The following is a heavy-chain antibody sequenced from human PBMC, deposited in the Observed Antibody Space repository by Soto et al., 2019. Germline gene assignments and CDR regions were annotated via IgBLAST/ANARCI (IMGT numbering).Heavy chain of an antibody. CDR2: IGPYNGNT. Sequence: ASVKVSCKASGYTFTSYGISWLRQSPGQGLELMGWIGPYNGNTHYAQKLQGRVTMTTYTFKITAYMEVGSLRSDDTAVYYWARNLKENVGSTVDYWGQGTLVTVSS. CDR1: GYTFTSYG. CDR3: ARNLKENVGSTVDY. V-gene: IGHV1-18*01. J-gene: IGHJ4*02. D-gene: IGHD1-26*01.